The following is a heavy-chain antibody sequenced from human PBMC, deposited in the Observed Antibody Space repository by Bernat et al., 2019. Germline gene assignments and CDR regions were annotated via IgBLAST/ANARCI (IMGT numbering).Heavy chain of an antibody. D-gene: IGHD3-22*01. Sequence: QVQLVQSGAEVKKPGSSVKVSCKASGGTFSSYDISWVRQAPGQGLEWMGWIIPIIGTANYAQKFQGRVTITADKSTSTAYMELNSLRAEDTAVYYCARDSGSSGLVDYWGQGTLVTVSS. CDR1: GGTFSSYD. CDR3: ARDSGSSGLVDY. V-gene: IGHV1-69*06. CDR2: IIPIIGTA. J-gene: IGHJ4*02.